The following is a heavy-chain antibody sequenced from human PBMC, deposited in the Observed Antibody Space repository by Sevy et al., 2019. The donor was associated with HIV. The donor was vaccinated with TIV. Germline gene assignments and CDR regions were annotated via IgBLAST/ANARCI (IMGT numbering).Heavy chain of an antibody. CDR1: GFTFSSYG. J-gene: IGHJ4*02. Sequence: GGSLRLSCAASGFTFSSYGMHWVRQAPGKGLEWVAVISYDGSNKYYADSVKGRFTISRDNSKNTLYLQMNSLRAEDTAVYYCAKLGLGYSYGFTFDYWGQGTLVTVSS. D-gene: IGHD5-18*01. CDR3: AKLGLGYSYGFTFDY. CDR2: ISYDGSNK. V-gene: IGHV3-30*18.